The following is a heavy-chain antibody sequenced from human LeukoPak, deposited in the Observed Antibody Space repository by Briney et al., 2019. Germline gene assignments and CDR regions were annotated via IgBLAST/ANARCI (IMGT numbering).Heavy chain of an antibody. Sequence: SETLSLTCTVSGGSISSYYWNWIRQPPGKGLEWIGYIDYSGSTNYNPSLKSRVTISIDTSKNQFSLRLTSVTAADSAVYYCARGSDSKSTYFDYWGQGTLVTVSS. J-gene: IGHJ4*02. D-gene: IGHD5-12*01. V-gene: IGHV4-59*01. CDR3: ARGSDSKSTYFDY. CDR1: GGSISSYY. CDR2: IDYSGST.